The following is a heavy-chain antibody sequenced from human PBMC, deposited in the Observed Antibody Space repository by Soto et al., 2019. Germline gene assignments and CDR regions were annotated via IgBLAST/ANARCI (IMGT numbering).Heavy chain of an antibody. Sequence: GGSLRLSCAASGFTFSSYGMHWVRQAPGKGLEWVAVISYDGSNKYYADSVKGRFTISRDNSKNTLYLQMNSLRAEDTAVYYCAKDSQQLAERYFDYWGQGTLVTVSS. V-gene: IGHV3-30*18. D-gene: IGHD6-13*01. CDR3: AKDSQQLAERYFDY. CDR2: ISYDGSNK. CDR1: GFTFSSYG. J-gene: IGHJ4*02.